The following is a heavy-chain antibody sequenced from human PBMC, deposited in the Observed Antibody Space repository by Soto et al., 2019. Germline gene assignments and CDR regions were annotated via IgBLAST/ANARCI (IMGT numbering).Heavy chain of an antibody. CDR2: IYYRGNA. CDR3: ATRIPGRVNDYYDY. Sequence: SETLSLTCSVSDDSINSDKYYWGWIRQPPGKGLEWIGSIYYRGNAYYNPSLQTRVTISLDKSKSQFSLKLNSVTAADTAVYYCATRIPGRVNDYYDYWGQGTRVTVSS. J-gene: IGHJ4*02. V-gene: IGHV4-39*01. D-gene: IGHD6-6*01. CDR1: DDSINSDKYY.